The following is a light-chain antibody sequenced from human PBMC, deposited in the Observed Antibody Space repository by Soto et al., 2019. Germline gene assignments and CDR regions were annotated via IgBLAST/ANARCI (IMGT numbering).Light chain of an antibody. CDR1: QGIDSS. CDR2: AAS. J-gene: IGKJ5*01. V-gene: IGKV1-9*01. CDR3: QQLHDYPIT. Sequence: ILLTPSPSSLSASVGDRVTITCRASQGIDSSFAWYQQKPGKAPKLLIYAASSLQSGVPSRFSGSGSGTDFTLTISSLQPEDFATYYCQQLHDYPITFGQGTRLEIK.